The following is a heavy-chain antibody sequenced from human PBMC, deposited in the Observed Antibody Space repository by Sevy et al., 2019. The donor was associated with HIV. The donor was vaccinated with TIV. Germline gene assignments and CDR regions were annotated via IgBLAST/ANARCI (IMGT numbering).Heavy chain of an antibody. CDR2: ISSSSSNI. CDR3: AREGGYTDQRMDV. D-gene: IGHD5-12*01. J-gene: IGHJ6*02. Sequence: GGSLRLSCAASGFTFSTYDMNWVRQAPGKGVEWISYISSSSSNIYYADSVKGRFTISRDNAKNSLFVQMHSLRAEDTAVYYCAREGGYTDQRMDVWGQGTTVTVSS. CDR1: GFTFSTYD. V-gene: IGHV3-48*01.